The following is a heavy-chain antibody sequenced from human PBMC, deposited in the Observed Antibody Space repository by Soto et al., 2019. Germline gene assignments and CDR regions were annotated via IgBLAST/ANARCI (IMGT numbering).Heavy chain of an antibody. V-gene: IGHV4-4*02. Sequence: SETLSLTCAVSGGSISSSNWWSWVRQPPGKGLEWIGEIYHSGSTNYNPSLKSRVTISVDKSKNQFSLKLSSVTAADTAVYYCARAKVFPDTYYFDYWGQGTLVTVSS. CDR2: IYHSGST. CDR3: ARAKVFPDTYYFDY. D-gene: IGHD2-21*01. CDR1: GGSISSSNW. J-gene: IGHJ4*02.